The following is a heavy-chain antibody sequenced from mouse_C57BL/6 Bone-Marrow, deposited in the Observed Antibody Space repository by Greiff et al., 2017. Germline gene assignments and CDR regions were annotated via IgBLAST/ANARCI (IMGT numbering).Heavy chain of an antibody. CDR2: IDPSDSET. J-gene: IGHJ2*01. V-gene: IGHV1-52*01. D-gene: IGHD1-1*01. Sequence: QVQLQQPGAELVRPGSSVKLSCKASGYTFTSYWMHWVKQRPIQGLEWIGNIDPSDSETHYNQKFKDKATLTVDKSSSTAYMQLSSLTSEDSAVYYCATTIYYYGSRLFDYWGQGTTLTVSS. CDR1: GYTFTSYW. CDR3: ATTIYYYGSRLFDY.